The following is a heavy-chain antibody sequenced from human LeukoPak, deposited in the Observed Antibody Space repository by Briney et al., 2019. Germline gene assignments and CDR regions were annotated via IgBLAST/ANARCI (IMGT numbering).Heavy chain of an antibody. J-gene: IGHJ4*02. CDR2: ISAYNGNT. V-gene: IGHV1-18*01. D-gene: IGHD3-22*01. CDR3: ARARYDSSGYYYAGYFDY. CDR1: GYTFTSYG. Sequence: ASVKVSCKASGYTFTSYGISWVRQAPGQGLEWMGWISAYNGNTNYAQKLQGRVTMTTDTSTSTACMELRSLRSDDTAVYYCARARYDSSGYYYAGYFDYWGQGTLVTVSS.